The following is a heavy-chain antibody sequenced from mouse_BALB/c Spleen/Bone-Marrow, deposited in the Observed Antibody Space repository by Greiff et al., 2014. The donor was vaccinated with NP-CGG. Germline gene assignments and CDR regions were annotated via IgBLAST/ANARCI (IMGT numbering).Heavy chain of an antibody. V-gene: IGHV3-1*02. J-gene: IGHJ2*01. D-gene: IGHD2-1*01. Sequence: EVQVVESGPDLVKPSQSLSLTCTVTGYSITSGYSWLWIRQFPGNKLEWMGYIHYSGTTNYNPSLKSRISITRDTSKNQFFLQLNSVTTEDTATYYCARRNGNYYFDYWGQGTTLTVSS. CDR1: GYSITSGYS. CDR3: ARRNGNYYFDY. CDR2: IHYSGTT.